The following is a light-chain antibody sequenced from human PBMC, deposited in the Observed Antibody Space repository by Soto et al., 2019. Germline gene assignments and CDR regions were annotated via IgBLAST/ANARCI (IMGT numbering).Light chain of an antibody. J-gene: IGKJ2*01. Sequence: EIVLTQSPGTLSLSPGERATLSCRASQSVRSNYIAWYQQKPGRAPWLLIYAASSRATAIPDRFSGRGSGTDFTLTISRLEPEDFAVYYCQHYGRSPYTFGQGTKLEIK. CDR2: AAS. CDR1: QSVRSNY. CDR3: QHYGRSPYT. V-gene: IGKV3-20*01.